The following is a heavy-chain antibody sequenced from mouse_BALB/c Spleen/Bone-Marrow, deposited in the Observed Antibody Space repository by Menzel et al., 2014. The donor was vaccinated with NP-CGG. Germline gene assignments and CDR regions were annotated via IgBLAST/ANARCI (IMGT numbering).Heavy chain of an antibody. CDR2: IDPANDNS. Sequence: EVQLQESGAELVKPGASVKLSCAASGFNIKDTFIHWVKQRPEQGLEWIGSIDPANDNSKFDPKFQGKATLTADTSSNTAYLQLSSLTSEDTAFYFCTINYFSHYFDYWGQGTTLTVSS. V-gene: IGHV14-3*02. CDR3: TINYFSHYFDY. D-gene: IGHD2-12*01. CDR1: GFNIKDTF. J-gene: IGHJ2*01.